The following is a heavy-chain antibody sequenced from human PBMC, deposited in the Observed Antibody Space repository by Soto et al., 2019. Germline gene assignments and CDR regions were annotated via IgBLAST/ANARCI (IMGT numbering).Heavy chain of an antibody. J-gene: IGHJ6*02. CDR1: GFTFRSYE. CDR3: ARVGEAVAGPLYYYYYGMDV. D-gene: IGHD6-19*01. Sequence: LRLSCAASGFTFRSYEMNWVRHAPGKGLEWVSYISSSGSTIYYADSVKGRFTISRDNAKNSLYLQMNSLRAEDTAVYYCARVGEAVAGPLYYYYYGMDVWGQGTTVTVS. CDR2: ISSSGSTI. V-gene: IGHV3-48*03.